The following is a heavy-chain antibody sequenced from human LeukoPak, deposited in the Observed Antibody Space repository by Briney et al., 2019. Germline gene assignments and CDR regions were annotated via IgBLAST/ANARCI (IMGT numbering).Heavy chain of an antibody. CDR1: GGSISSSSYY. CDR2: IYYSGST. Sequence: SETLSLTCTVSGGSISSSSYYWGWIRQPPGKGLEWIGGIYYSGSTYYNPSLKSRVTIFVDTSKNQFSLKLNSVTAADTAVYYCARDSPYYYGSGSATYYMDVWGKGTTVTISS. V-gene: IGHV4-39*02. J-gene: IGHJ6*03. D-gene: IGHD3-10*01. CDR3: ARDSPYYYGSGSATYYMDV.